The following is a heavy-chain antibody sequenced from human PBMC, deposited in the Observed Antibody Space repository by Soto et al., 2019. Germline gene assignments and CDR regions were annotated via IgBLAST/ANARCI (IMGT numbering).Heavy chain of an antibody. CDR2: LYDVDGS. CDR3: ARYFRGSGRYFFDY. D-gene: IGHD6-19*01. V-gene: IGHV3-53*01. Sequence: DVQLVESGGGLIQPGESLRLSCAAFGLTISGKKYVAWVRQAPGKGLEWVSALYDVDGSFYADSVKGRFTTSSDSSKTTVYLQMNSLRGEDTAVYYCARYFRGSGRYFFDYWGQGTLVTVSS. CDR1: GLTISGKKY. J-gene: IGHJ4*02.